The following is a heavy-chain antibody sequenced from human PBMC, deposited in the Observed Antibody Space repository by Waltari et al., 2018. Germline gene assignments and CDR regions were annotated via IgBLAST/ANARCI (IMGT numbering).Heavy chain of an antibody. V-gene: IGHV4-39*01. Sequence: QLQLQESGPGLVRPSETLSLTCTVSGGSITTNYNWAWIRQPPGKGLEWMGNMQYRGSTFYNPPLISRVTISLDTSKNQFSLTLTSVDAADTAVYFCGRIAFGDDGGYFQYWGQGTLVTVSS. CDR2: MQYRGST. CDR1: GGSITTNYN. J-gene: IGHJ1*01. CDR3: GRIAFGDDGGYFQY. D-gene: IGHD4-17*01.